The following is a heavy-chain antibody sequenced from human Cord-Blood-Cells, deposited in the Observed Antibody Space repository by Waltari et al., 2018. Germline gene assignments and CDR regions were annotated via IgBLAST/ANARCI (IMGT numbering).Heavy chain of an antibody. D-gene: IGHD2-2*01. J-gene: IGHJ2*01. CDR3: ARRYCSSTSCYWYFDL. V-gene: IGHV4-39*01. CDR2: IYYSGST. Sequence: QLQLQESGPGLVKPSETLSLTCTVSGGPISSISYYWGWIRQPPGKGVEWIGSIYYSGSTYYNPSLKSRVTISVDTSKNQFSLKLSSVTAADTAVYYCARRYCSSTSCYWYFDLWGRGTLVTVSS. CDR1: GGPISSISYY.